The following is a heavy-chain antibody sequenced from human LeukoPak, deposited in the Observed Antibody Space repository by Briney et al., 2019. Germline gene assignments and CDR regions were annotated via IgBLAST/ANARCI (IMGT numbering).Heavy chain of an antibody. D-gene: IGHD3-22*01. V-gene: IGHV3-30*02. CDR2: IRYDGSNK. Sequence: GGSLRLSCAASGFTFSSYGMHWARQAPGKGLEWVAFIRYDGSNKYYADSVKGRFTISRDNSKNTLYLQMNSLRAEDTAVYYCAKGHAYYYDSSGYPDAFDIWGQGTMVTVSS. CDR1: GFTFSSYG. J-gene: IGHJ3*02. CDR3: AKGHAYYYDSSGYPDAFDI.